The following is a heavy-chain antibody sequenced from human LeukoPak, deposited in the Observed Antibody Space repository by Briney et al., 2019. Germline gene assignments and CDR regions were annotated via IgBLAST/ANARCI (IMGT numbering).Heavy chain of an antibody. Sequence: SETLSLTCTVSGGSISSGGYYWSWIRQHPGKGLEWIGYIYYSGSTYYNPSLKSRVTISKDTSENQFSLKLTSVTAADTAVYYCARRVDTSLPHFDYWGQGTLVTVSS. V-gene: IGHV4-30-4*08. J-gene: IGHJ4*02. CDR1: GGSISSGGYY. D-gene: IGHD2-15*01. CDR3: ARRVDTSLPHFDY. CDR2: IYYSGST.